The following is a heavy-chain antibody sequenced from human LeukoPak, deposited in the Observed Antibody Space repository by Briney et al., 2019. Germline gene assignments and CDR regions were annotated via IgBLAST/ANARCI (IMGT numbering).Heavy chain of an antibody. CDR1: GFTFSSYS. J-gene: IGHJ4*02. CDR3: ARDFTYYYDSSGYYYDDIMDY. Sequence: GGSLRLSCAASGFTFSSYSMNWVRQAPGKGLEWVSSISSSSSYIYYADSVKGRFTISRDNAKNSLYLQMNSLRAEDTAVYYCARDFTYYYDSSGYYYDDIMDYWGQGTLVTVSS. CDR2: ISSSSSYI. V-gene: IGHV3-21*01. D-gene: IGHD3-22*01.